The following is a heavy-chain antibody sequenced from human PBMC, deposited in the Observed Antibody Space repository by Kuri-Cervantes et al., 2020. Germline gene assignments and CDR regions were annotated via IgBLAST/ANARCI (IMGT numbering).Heavy chain of an antibody. CDR2: IYYSGST. J-gene: IGHJ6*02. CDR1: GGSVTSGSYY. CDR3: AREGQVVPAAQSPNYYYYGMDV. Sequence: SETLSLTCTVSGGSVTSGSYYWSWIRLPPGKGLEWIGYIYYSGSTKYNPSLKSRVTMSLDTSKNQFSLRLSSVTAADTAVYYCAREGQVVPAAQSPNYYYYGMDVWGQGTTVTVSS. D-gene: IGHD2-2*01. V-gene: IGHV4-61*01.